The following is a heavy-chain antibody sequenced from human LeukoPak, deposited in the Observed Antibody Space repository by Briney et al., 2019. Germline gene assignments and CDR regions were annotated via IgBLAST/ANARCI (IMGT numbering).Heavy chain of an antibody. CDR3: ARGYGDCMGCRWFDP. CDR2: IYTSGTT. CDR1: GGSISNY. J-gene: IGHJ5*02. D-gene: IGHD4-17*01. V-gene: IGHV4-4*07. Sequence: SETLSLTCTVSGGSISNYWSWIRPPAGKGLEWIGRIYTSGTTHYNPSLKSRVTMSVDTSKNQFSLKLSSVTAADTAVYYCARGYGDCMGCRWFDPWGQGTLVTVSS.